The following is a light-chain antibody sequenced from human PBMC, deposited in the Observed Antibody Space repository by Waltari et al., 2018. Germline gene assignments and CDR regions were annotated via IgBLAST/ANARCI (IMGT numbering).Light chain of an antibody. CDR3: QQANSFTRT. V-gene: IGKV1-12*01. J-gene: IGKJ1*01. Sequence: IHINQSQSSVSVYVGDKVTITCRANQAVKYWLAWYQTRPGKATKILIFHASSLESGVPSRFSGSGSGTEFNLTISSLQPEYFATYFCQQANSFTRTFGQGTKVEI. CDR2: HAS. CDR1: QAVKYW.